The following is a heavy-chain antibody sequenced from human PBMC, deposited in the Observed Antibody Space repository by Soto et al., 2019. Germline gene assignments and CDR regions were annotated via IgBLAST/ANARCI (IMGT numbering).Heavy chain of an antibody. D-gene: IGHD3-16*02. Sequence: QVQLVQSGAEVKRPGSSVKVSCKASGGTFSSYPISWVRQAPGQGLEWMGGTNGNLGTGNYAQKFRVRLTITTDISTTTAYMELSSLTSEDTAVYYCARRDSHGFFRYFDNWCQGTLVTGSS. CDR2: TNGNLGTG. CDR1: GGTFSSYP. V-gene: IGHV1-69*06. CDR3: ARRDSHGFFRYFDN. J-gene: IGHJ4*02.